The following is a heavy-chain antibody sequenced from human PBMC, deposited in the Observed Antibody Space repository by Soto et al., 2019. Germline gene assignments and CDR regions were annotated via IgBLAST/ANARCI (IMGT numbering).Heavy chain of an antibody. CDR2: IYYSGST. CDR3: ARVTSGYDFWSGYYTS. Sequence: SETLSLTCTVSGGSISSGGYYWSWIRQHPGKGLEWIGYIYYSGSTYYNPSLKSRVTISVDTSKNQFSLKLSSVTAADTAVYNCARVTSGYDFWSGYYTSWGQGTLVTVSS. D-gene: IGHD3-3*01. V-gene: IGHV4-30-4*08. CDR1: GGSISSGGYY. J-gene: IGHJ5*02.